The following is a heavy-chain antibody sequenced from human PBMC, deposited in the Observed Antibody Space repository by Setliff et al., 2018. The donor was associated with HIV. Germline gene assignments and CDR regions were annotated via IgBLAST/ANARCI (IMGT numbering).Heavy chain of an antibody. CDR1: GGSISSYY. D-gene: IGHD5-12*01. V-gene: IGHV4-59*08. CDR2: IYYSGST. Sequence: SETLSLTCTVSGGSISSYYWSWIRQPPGKGLEWSGYIYYSGSTNYSPSLKSRVTISLDTSKKQFSLKLSSVTAADTAVYWCARVQVGGYNFYFDYWGQGTLVTVSS. J-gene: IGHJ4*02. CDR3: ARVQVGGYNFYFDY.